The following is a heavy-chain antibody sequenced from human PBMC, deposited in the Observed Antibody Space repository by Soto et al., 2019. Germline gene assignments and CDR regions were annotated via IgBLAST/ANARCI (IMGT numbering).Heavy chain of an antibody. V-gene: IGHV3-53*02. CDR2: IYSGGDT. CDR1: GFTVNNTY. Sequence: EVHLVETGGGLIQPRGSLRLSCAASGFTVNNTYMSWVRQPPGKGLEWVSIIYSGGDTYYADSVKGRFTISRDSSKNTVYIQMNNLRAEDTAVYYCARGDPFTVWGQGTLVTVSS. D-gene: IGHD4-17*01. CDR3: ARGDPFTV. J-gene: IGHJ4*02.